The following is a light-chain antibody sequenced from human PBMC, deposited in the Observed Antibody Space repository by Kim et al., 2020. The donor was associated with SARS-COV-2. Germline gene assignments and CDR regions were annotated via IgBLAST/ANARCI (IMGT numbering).Light chain of an antibody. CDR3: HQYYAAAWT. CDR1: QSVLSSSNNKNY. V-gene: IGKV4-1*01. J-gene: IGKJ1*01. CDR2: WAS. Sequence: ATPNCSSSQSVLSSSNNKNYLAWYQQKPGQPPKLLIYWASIRDSGVPDRFSGSGSGTDFTLTISSLQAEDVAVYHCHQYYAAAWTFGQGTKVDIK.